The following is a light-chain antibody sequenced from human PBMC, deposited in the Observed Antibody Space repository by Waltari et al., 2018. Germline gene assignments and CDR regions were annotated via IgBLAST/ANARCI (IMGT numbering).Light chain of an antibody. J-gene: IGKJ2*01. Sequence: LMTQSPATLSVSPGERATLSCRASQSISRNLAWYQQKPGQAPRLLIYGASTGAPGVPARFSGSGSGTQFTLSISSLQSEDFAVYYCQQYNNWRTFGQGTKLEIK. V-gene: IGKV3-15*01. CDR2: GAS. CDR3: QQYNNWRT. CDR1: QSISRN.